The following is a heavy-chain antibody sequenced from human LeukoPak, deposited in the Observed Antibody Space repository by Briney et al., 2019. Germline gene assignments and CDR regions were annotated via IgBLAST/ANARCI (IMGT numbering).Heavy chain of an antibody. CDR1: GYTFTSYY. V-gene: IGHV1-46*01. J-gene: IGHJ2*01. CDR2: INPSGGST. D-gene: IGHD3-3*01. Sequence: ASVKVSCKASGYTFTSYYMHWVRQAPGQGLEWMGIINPSGGSTSYAQKFQGRVTMTRDMSTSTVYMELSSLRSEDTAVYYCARDRGYDFWSGYNYWYFDLWGRGTLVTVSS. CDR3: ARDRGYDFWSGYNYWYFDL.